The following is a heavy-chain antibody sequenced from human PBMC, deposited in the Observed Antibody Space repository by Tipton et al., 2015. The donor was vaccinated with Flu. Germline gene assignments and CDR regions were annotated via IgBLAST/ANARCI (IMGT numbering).Heavy chain of an antibody. CDR3: ARDVPWDGDLEAFDL. D-gene: IGHD7-27*01. V-gene: IGHV4-39*06. Sequence: TLSLTCSVSGGSVDSTTYYWGWIRQPPGKGLEWNGSIYNGWRVYYNPSLKSRVTISMDTSSNHFAMKLSSVTAADSAVYYCARDVPWDGDLEAFDLWGQGTMVTVSA. CDR2: IYNGWRV. J-gene: IGHJ3*01. CDR1: GGSVDSTTYY.